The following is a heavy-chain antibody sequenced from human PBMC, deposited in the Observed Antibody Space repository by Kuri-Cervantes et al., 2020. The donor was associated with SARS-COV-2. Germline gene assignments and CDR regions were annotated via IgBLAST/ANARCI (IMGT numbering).Heavy chain of an antibody. V-gene: IGHV3-30*02. D-gene: IGHD6-19*01. Sequence: SCKASGYTFASYFMHWVRQAPGKGLEWEAFIRYDGSNKYFEDSVKGRFTISRDNSKNTLYLQMNSRSAEDTAVYYCAKDLYSSGLAVWGQGTTVTVSS. CDR2: IRYDGSNK. J-gene: IGHJ6*02. CDR3: AKDLYSSGLAV. CDR1: GYTFASYF.